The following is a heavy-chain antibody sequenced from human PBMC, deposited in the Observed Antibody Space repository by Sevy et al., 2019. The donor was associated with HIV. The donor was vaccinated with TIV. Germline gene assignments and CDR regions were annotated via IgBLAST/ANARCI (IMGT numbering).Heavy chain of an antibody. J-gene: IGHJ6*02. V-gene: IGHV1-3*01. CDR3: ARGGETGEFYYALDV. D-gene: IGHD3-16*01. CDR1: GYIFNSYS. CDR2: INAGNGNT. Sequence: ASVKVSCKASGYIFNSYSMHWVRQAPGQRLEWMGWINAGNGNTKYSQSFQGRVTITRDTSASTVYMELSSLIYDDVAVYFCARGGETGEFYYALDVWGQGTTVTVSS.